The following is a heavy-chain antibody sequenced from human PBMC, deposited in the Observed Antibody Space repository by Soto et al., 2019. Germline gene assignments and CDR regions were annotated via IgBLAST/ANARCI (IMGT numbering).Heavy chain of an antibody. D-gene: IGHD2-2*01. J-gene: IGHJ6*02. CDR2: IYYSGST. V-gene: IGHV4-59*01. Sequence: EPLSLTCTVAGGCMSSYYWGWIRQPPGRGLEWIGYIYYSGSTNYNPSLKSRVTISVDTSKNQSSLKLSSVTAADTAVYYCARGHCRSTSCYYYYYGMDVWGQGTTVTVSS. CDR3: ARGHCRSTSCYYYYYGMDV. CDR1: GGCMSSYY.